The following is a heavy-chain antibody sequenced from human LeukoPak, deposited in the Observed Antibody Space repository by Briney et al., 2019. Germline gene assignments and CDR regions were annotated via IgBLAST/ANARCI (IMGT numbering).Heavy chain of an antibody. J-gene: IGHJ4*02. Sequence: SETLSLTCAVSGGAFSNYFWTWIRQPPGKGLEWIAEINDSGSTNSNSSLRSRVAISLDTSKNQFSLRLTSATAADTAVYYCARGQYCSTTTCYSARRYFDFWAREPWSPSPQ. CDR3: ARGQYCSTTTCYSARRYFDF. D-gene: IGHD2-2*01. CDR1: GGAFSNYF. V-gene: IGHV4-34*01. CDR2: INDSGST.